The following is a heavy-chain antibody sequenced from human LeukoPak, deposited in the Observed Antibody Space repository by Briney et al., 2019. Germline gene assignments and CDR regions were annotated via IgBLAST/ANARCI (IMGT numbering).Heavy chain of an antibody. V-gene: IGHV4-59*01. CDR3: ARVYPATNTALDY. Sequence: SETLSLTCTVSGGSISGYYWSWIRQPPGEGLEWIGCIYYSGSTNYNPSLRSRVTISVDTSKNQFSLKLNSVTAADTAVYYCARVYPATNTALDYWGQGTLVTVSS. D-gene: IGHD3-16*02. J-gene: IGHJ4*02. CDR1: GGSISGYY. CDR2: IYYSGST.